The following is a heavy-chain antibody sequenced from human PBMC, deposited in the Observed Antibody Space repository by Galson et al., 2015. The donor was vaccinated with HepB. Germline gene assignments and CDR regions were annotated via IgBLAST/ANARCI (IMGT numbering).Heavy chain of an antibody. CDR1: GGTFSSYA. V-gene: IGHV1-18*01. J-gene: IGHJ4*02. CDR2: ISAYNGNT. D-gene: IGHD1-26*01. CDR3: ARDMEWELRTFDY. Sequence: SVKVSCKASGGTFSSYAISWVRQAPGQGLEWMGWISAYNGNTNYAQKLQGRVTMTTDTSTSTAYMELRSLRSDDTAVYYCARDMEWELRTFDYWGQGTLVTVSS.